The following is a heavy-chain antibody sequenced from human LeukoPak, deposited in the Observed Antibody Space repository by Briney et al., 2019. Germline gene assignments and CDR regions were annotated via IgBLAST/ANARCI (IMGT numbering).Heavy chain of an antibody. J-gene: IGHJ4*02. CDR2: IWYDGSNK. CDR3: ALHCSSTSCYPDY. Sequence: GGSLRLSCAASGFTFSSYVMHWVRQTPGKGLEWVAVIWYDGSNKYYADSVKGRFTISRDDSKNTLYLQMNSLRAEDTAVYYCALHCSSTSCYPDYWGQGTLVTVSS. D-gene: IGHD2-2*01. V-gene: IGHV3-33*01. CDR1: GFTFSSYV.